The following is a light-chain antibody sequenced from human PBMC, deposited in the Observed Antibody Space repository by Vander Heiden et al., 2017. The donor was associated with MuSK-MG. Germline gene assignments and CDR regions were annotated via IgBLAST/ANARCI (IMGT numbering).Light chain of an antibody. CDR1: KLGDKY. V-gene: IGLV3-1*01. CDR2: QDS. J-gene: IGLJ3*02. Sequence: SYELTQPPSVSVSPGQTASITCSGDKLGDKYACWYQPKPGQSPVLGIYQDSKRPSGIPECFSGSNSATTATLTISGTQAVDDSYYYSQAWNSSTCVFGGGTKITVL. CDR3: QAWNSSTCV.